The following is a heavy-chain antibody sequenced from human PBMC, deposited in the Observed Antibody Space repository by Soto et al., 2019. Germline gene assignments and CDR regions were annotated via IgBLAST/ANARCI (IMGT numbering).Heavy chain of an antibody. D-gene: IGHD5-12*01. V-gene: IGHV1-58*01. CDR2: IVVGSGNT. Sequence: ASVKVSCKASGFTFTSSAVQWMRQARGQRLEWIGWIVVGSGNTNYAQKFQERVTITRDMSTSTAYMELSSLRSEDTAVYYCAVGYSDYDFAVAGGYYYGMDVWG. J-gene: IGHJ6*02. CDR3: AVGYSDYDFAVAGGYYYGMDV. CDR1: GFTFTSSA.